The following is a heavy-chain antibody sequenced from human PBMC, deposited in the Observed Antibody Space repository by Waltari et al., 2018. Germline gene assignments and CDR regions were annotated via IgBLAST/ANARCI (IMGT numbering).Heavy chain of an antibody. CDR1: GFTFDDYA. D-gene: IGHD3-3*01. CDR3: AKDVSLLEWLSYGMDV. Sequence: EVQLVESGGGLVQPGRSLRLSRAASGFTFDDYAMHWARQPPGKGLEWVSGSSWNSGSIGYADSVKGRFTISRDNAKNSLYLQMNSLRAEDTALYYCAKDVSLLEWLSYGMDVWGQGTTVTVSS. V-gene: IGHV3-9*01. CDR2: SSWNSGSI. J-gene: IGHJ6*02.